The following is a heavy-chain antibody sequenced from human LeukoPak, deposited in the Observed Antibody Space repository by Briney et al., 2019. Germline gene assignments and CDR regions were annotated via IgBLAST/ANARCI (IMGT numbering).Heavy chain of an antibody. CDR3: ARPTIFGEVDAFDI. D-gene: IGHD3-3*01. Sequence: SETLSLTCTVSGGSISSSSYYWGWIRQPPGKGLEWIGSIYYSGSTYYNPSLKSRVTISVDTSKNQFSLKLSSVTAADTAVYYCARPTIFGEVDAFDIWGQGTMVTVSS. V-gene: IGHV4-39*07. CDR2: IYYSGST. CDR1: GGSISSSSYY. J-gene: IGHJ3*02.